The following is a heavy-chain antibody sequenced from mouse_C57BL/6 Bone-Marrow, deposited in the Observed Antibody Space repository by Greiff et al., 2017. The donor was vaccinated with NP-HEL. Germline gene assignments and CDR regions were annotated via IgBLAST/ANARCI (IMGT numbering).Heavy chain of an antibody. CDR3: AREWESTMVTTPWFAY. CDR2: IYPRSGNT. CDR1: GYTFTSYG. D-gene: IGHD2-2*01. V-gene: IGHV1-81*01. J-gene: IGHJ3*01. Sequence: QVQLKESGAELARPGASVKLSCKASGYTFTSYGISWVKQRTGQGLEWIGEIYPRSGNTYYNEKFKGKATLTADKSSSTAYMELRSLTSEDSAVYFCAREWESTMVTTPWFAYWGQGTLVTVSA.